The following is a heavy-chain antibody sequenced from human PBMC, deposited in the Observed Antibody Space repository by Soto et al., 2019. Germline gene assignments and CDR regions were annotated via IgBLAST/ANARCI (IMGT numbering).Heavy chain of an antibody. Sequence: QVQLVQSGAEVKKPGASVKVSCKASGYIFTSYDINWVRQATGQGLEWMGWMNPNSGNTGYAQKFQGRVTMTRNTSISTAYMELSRLRSEDTAVYYCARGPYYYESSGYYPYYFDYWGRELWSPSPQ. CDR3: ARGPYYYESSGYYPYYFDY. CDR1: GYIFTSYD. V-gene: IGHV1-8*01. J-gene: IGHJ4*02. CDR2: MNPNSGNT. D-gene: IGHD3-22*01.